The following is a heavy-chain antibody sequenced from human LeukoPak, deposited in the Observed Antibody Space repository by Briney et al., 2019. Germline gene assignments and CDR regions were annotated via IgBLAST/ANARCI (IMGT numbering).Heavy chain of an antibody. CDR3: ARFNYGDWSYYGMDV. CDR2: INPSGGST. CDR1: GYTFTSYY. J-gene: IGHJ6*02. Sequence: ASVKVSCKASGYTFTSYYMHWVRQAPGQGLEWMGIINPSGGSTSYAQKLQGRVTMTTDTSTSTAYMELRSLRSDDTAVYYCARFNYGDWSYYGMDVWGQGTTVTVSS. V-gene: IGHV1-46*01. D-gene: IGHD4-17*01.